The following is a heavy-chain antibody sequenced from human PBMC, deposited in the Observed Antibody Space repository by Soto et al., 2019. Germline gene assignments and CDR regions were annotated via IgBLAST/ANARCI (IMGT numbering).Heavy chain of an antibody. CDR3: VKGEWELYDEPFDY. J-gene: IGHJ4*02. CDR2: ISSNGGST. V-gene: IGHV3-64D*08. Sequence: GGSLRLSCSASGFTFSSYAMHWVRQAPGKGLEYVSAISSNGGSTYYADSVKGRFTISRDNSKNTLYLQMSSLRAEDTAVYYCVKGEWELYDEPFDYWGQGTLVTVSS. D-gene: IGHD1-26*01. CDR1: GFTFSSYA.